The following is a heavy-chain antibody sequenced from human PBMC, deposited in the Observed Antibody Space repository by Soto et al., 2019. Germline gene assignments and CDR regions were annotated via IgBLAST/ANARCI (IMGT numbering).Heavy chain of an antibody. D-gene: IGHD1-7*01. CDR2: IWYDGSNK. CDR3: ASGSQYNWNYGAYFDY. Sequence: QVQLVESGGGVVQPGRSLRLSCAASGFTFSSYGMHWVRQAPGKGLEWVAVIWYDGSNKYYADSVKGRFTISRDNSKNTLYLQMNSLRAEDTAVYYCASGSQYNWNYGAYFDYWGQGTLVTVSS. V-gene: IGHV3-33*01. CDR1: GFTFSSYG. J-gene: IGHJ4*02.